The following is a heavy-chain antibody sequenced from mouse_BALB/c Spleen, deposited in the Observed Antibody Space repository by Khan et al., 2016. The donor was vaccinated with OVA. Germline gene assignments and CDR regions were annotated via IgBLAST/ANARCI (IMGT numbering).Heavy chain of an antibody. Sequence: VQLVESGAELARPGASVKMSCKASGYTFTGNTMHWVKQRPGQGLEWIGYINPRSSYTNYNQKFKDKATLTADKSSSTAYMQLSSLTSEDSAVYYCARRTTGYAMDYWGQGTSVTVSS. CDR2: INPRSSYT. V-gene: IGHV1-4*01. J-gene: IGHJ4*01. CDR3: ARRTTGYAMDY. CDR1: GYTFTGNT. D-gene: IGHD2-14*01.